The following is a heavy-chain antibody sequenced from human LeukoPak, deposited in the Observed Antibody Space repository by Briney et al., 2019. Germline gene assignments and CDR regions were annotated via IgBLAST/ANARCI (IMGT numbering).Heavy chain of an antibody. CDR1: GYTFTGYY. D-gene: IGHD3-9*01. CDR3: ARASLESYYDILTGYPPPYYFDY. V-gene: IGHV1-2*02. Sequence: ASVKVSCKASGYTFTGYYIHWMRQAPGQGLEWMGWINPNSGGTNYAQKFQGRVTMTRDTSISTAYMELSRLRSDDTAVYYCARASLESYYDILTGYPPPYYFDYWGQGTLVTVSS. CDR2: INPNSGGT. J-gene: IGHJ4*02.